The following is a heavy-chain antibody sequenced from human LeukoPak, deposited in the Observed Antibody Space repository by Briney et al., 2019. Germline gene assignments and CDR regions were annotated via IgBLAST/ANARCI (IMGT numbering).Heavy chain of an antibody. D-gene: IGHD3-10*01. CDR2: IYWDDDK. J-gene: IGHJ4*02. Sequence: ESGPTLVKPTQTLTLTCTFSGFSLSTSALGVGWIRQPPGKALEWLALIYWDDDKRYSPSLKSRLTITKDTSKTQVVLTMTNMDPVDTATYYCAHRLWFGELEYWGQGTLVTVSS. CDR3: AHRLWFGELEY. CDR1: GFSLSTSALG. V-gene: IGHV2-5*02.